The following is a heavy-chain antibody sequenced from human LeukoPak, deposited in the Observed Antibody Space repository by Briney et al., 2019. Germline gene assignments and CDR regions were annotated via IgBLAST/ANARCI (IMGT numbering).Heavy chain of an antibody. CDR1: GGSISNNY. D-gene: IGHD3/OR15-3a*01. J-gene: IGHJ4*02. CDR3: AKSHFWTGYPSDY. CDR2: FYNGGST. Sequence: PSETLSLTCTVSGGSISNNYWYWIRQSPGKGLEWIGNFYNGGSTTYNPSLKSRVTISVDTSKNQFFLKLNSVTAADTAVYYCAKSHFWTGYPSDYWGEGILVTVSS. V-gene: IGHV4-59*01.